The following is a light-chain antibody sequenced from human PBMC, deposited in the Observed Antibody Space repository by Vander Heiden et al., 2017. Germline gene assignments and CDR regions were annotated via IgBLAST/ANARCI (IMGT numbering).Light chain of an antibody. CDR1: QNINNY. CDR3: QQNNRPHT. V-gene: IGKV1-39*01. Sequence: DIQMTQSPSSLSASIGDRVTITCRASQNINNYVNWYQQQPGKAPKLLIFAASNLQSGVPSRCSGSGSGRDFTLTISRLHPEDFATYYCQQNNRPHTFGQGTKLEI. CDR2: AAS. J-gene: IGKJ2*01.